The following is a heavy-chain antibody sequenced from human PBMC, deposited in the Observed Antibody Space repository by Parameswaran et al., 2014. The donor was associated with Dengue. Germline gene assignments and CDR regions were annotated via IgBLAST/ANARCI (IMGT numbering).Heavy chain of an antibody. V-gene: IGHV4-59*08. J-gene: IGHJ5*02. CDR2: IYYSGST. D-gene: IGHD6-13*01. CDR3: ARQSSSWYNWFDP. Sequence: WIRQPPGKGLEWIGYIYYSGSTNYNPSLKSRVTISVDTSKNQFSLKLSSVTAADTAVYYCARQSSSWYNWFDPWGQGTLVTVSS.